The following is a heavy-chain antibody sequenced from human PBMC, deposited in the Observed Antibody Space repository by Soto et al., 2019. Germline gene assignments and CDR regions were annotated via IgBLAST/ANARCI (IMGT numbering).Heavy chain of an antibody. D-gene: IGHD3-22*01. J-gene: IGHJ2*01. CDR3: VRVLDSSWYADL. V-gene: IGHV4-61*03. CDR1: GGSVSNASFY. Sequence: QVQLQESGPGLVKPSETLSLTCSVSGGSVSNASFYCTWIRQAPGTGLEYIGYIFYTGVTNYNPSLSSRVTISLATSKNHFSLKLNSMTAADTAVYYCVRVLDSSWYADLWGRGTLVTVSS. CDR2: IFYTGVT.